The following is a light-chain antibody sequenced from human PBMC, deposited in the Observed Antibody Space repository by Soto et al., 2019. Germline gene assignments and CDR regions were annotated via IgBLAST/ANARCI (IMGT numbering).Light chain of an antibody. J-gene: IGLJ3*02. CDR1: SSNIGSTY. CDR2: RNY. V-gene: IGLV1-47*01. Sequence: QSVLSQSPSASGHPGQRVTISCSGSSSNIGSTYVFWYQQLPGTAPKVLIYRNYQRPSGVPDRFSGSKSGSSASLASSGLRSEDEADYYCAAWDDSLRGWVFGGGTKRTVL. CDR3: AAWDDSLRGWV.